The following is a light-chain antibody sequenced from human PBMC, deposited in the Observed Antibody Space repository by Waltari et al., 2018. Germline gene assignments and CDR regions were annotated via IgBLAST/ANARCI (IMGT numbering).Light chain of an antibody. CDR2: GTT. CDR3: QQYGASPT. Sequence: EIVLTQSPGTLSLSPGEGATLSCKASQSVDSSHLAWYQQKPGQAPRLLISGTTTRGTGSPDRFSGSGSATDFTLTISRLEPEDFAVYFCQQYGASPTFGQGTKVEIK. V-gene: IGKV3-20*01. J-gene: IGKJ1*01. CDR1: QSVDSSH.